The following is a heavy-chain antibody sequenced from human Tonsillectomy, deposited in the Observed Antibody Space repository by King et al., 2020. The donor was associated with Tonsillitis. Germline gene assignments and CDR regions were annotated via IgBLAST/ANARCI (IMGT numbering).Heavy chain of an antibody. J-gene: IGHJ4*02. CDR3: ARGRWDFPY. V-gene: IGHV4-59*02. CDR2: IFYIGSSGST. Sequence: VQLQESGPGLVKPSETLSLTCTVSGVSVSGYYWSWIRQPLGKGLEWMGYIFYIGSSGSTNSNPSLKSRVTISVDTSKNQVSLRVTSVTDADTAVYFCARGRWDFPYWGQGILVTVSS. CDR1: GVSVSGYY. D-gene: IGHD1-26*01.